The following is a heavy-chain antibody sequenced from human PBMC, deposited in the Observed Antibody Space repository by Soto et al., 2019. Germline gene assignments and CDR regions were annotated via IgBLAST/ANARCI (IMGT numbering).Heavy chain of an antibody. D-gene: IGHD1-26*01. J-gene: IGHJ4*02. CDR1: GYTLTELS. CDR3: ATDLFGFIVGATYS. CDR2: FDPEDGET. V-gene: IGHV1-24*01. Sequence: ASVKVSCKVSGYTLTELSMHWVRQALGKGLEWMGGFDPEDGETTYAQKFQGRVTMTEDTSTDTAYMELSSLRSEDTAVYYCATDLFGFIVGATYSWGQGTLVTVSS.